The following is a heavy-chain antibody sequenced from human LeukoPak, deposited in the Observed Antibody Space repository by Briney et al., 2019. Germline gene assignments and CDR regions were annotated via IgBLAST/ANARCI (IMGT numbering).Heavy chain of an antibody. D-gene: IGHD1-26*01. Sequence: GESLKISSKGSGYSFTSYWITWVRQMPGKGLEWMGRIDPSDSYTNYSPSFQGHVTISADKSISTAYLQWSSLKASDTAMYYCARSTIVGATIDYWGQGTLVTVSS. V-gene: IGHV5-10-1*01. CDR1: GYSFTSYW. CDR3: ARSTIVGATIDY. CDR2: IDPSDSYT. J-gene: IGHJ4*02.